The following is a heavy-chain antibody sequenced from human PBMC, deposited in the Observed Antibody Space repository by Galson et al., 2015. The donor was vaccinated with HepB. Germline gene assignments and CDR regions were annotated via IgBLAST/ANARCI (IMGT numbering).Heavy chain of an antibody. CDR3: ARERNNLGLDS. J-gene: IGHJ4*02. V-gene: IGHV3-30*04. Sequence: SLRLSCAASGFTLGSYAMHWVRQAPGKGLEWVAVISFDGRKKYHVDSVKGRFTISRDNSKNILYPEMKSLRPADTAVYYCARERNNLGLDSWGQGTLVTVSS. CDR2: ISFDGRKK. CDR1: GFTLGSYA. D-gene: IGHD1-14*01.